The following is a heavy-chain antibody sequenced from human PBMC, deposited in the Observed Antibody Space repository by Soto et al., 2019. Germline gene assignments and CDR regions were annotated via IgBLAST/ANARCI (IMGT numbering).Heavy chain of an antibody. CDR2: ISYDGSNK. J-gene: IGHJ4*02. V-gene: IGHV3-30-3*01. CDR3: ARDPDYDFWGHFDY. CDR1: GFTFSSYA. D-gene: IGHD3-3*01. Sequence: QVQLVESGGGVVQPGRSLRLSCAASGFTFSSYAMHWVRQAPGKGLEWVAVISYDGSNKYYADSVKGRFTISRDNSKNTLYLQMNSLRAEDTAVYYCARDPDYDFWGHFDYWDQGTLVTVSS.